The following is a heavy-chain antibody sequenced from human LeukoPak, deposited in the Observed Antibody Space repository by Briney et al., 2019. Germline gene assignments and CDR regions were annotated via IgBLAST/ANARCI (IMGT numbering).Heavy chain of an antibody. V-gene: IGHV4-39*01. D-gene: IGHD1-14*01. J-gene: IGHJ3*02. Sequence: SETLSLTCIVSGGSISSSSHNWGWIRQPPGKGLEWIGSIYYSGSTYYNPSLKSRLTISVDTSKNQFSLKLSSVTAADTAVYYCARGPPHDAFDIWGQGTMVTVSS. CDR2: IYYSGST. CDR3: ARGPPHDAFDI. CDR1: GGSISSSSHN.